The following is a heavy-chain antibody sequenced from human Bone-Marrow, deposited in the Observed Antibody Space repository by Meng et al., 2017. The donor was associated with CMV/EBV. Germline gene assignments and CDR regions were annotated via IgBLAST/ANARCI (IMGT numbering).Heavy chain of an antibody. CDR3: ARASNYYDSSGYYLGAFDI. J-gene: IGHJ3*02. Sequence: SVKVSCKASGYTFTGYYMHWVRQAPGQGLEWMGGIIPILGIANYAQKFQGRVTITADKSTSTAYMELSSLRSEDTAVYYCARASNYYDSSGYYLGAFDIWGQGTMVTVSS. D-gene: IGHD3-22*01. CDR2: IIPILGIA. V-gene: IGHV1-69*10. CDR1: GYTFTGYY.